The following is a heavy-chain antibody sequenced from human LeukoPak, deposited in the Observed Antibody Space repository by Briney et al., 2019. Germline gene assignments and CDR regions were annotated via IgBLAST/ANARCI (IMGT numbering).Heavy chain of an antibody. D-gene: IGHD3-22*01. V-gene: IGHV3-23*01. CDR1: GFTFSSYV. CDR3: ANAFGDSSGSYHFDC. J-gene: IGHJ4*02. Sequence: PGGSLRLSCAAAGFTFSSYVMHWVRQAPGKGLEWVSAITGGGAKTYYVDSVKGRFTISRDNSKSTLFLQMNSLRAEDTAEYYCANAFGDSSGSYHFDCWGQGTLVTVSS. CDR2: ITGGGAKT.